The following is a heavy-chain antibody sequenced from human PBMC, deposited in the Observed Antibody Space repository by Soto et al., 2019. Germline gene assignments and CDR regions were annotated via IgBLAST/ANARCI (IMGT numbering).Heavy chain of an antibody. CDR3: SRLGLPAAISFDS. CDR1: GCNFTTLW. V-gene: IGHV5-51*01. J-gene: IGHJ4*02. Sequence: GESLRISCRGSGCNFTTLWIGWVRQMPGKGLEWMGIIYPGDSETKYSPDFEGQVTISADRSTNTAYLQWRSLRASDTAMYYCSRLGLPAAISFDSWCLGIFVTVFS. CDR2: IYPGDSET. D-gene: IGHD6-25*01.